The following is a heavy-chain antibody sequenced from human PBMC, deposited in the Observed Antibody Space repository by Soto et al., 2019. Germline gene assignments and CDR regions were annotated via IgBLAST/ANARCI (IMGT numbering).Heavy chain of an antibody. D-gene: IGHD3-22*01. Sequence: SEPLSLTCSVYGGSFIGYYWSWIRQPPGKGLEWIGYIYYSGSTNYNPSLKSRVTISVDTSKNQFSLKLSSVTAADTAVYYCARDPSDYDSSYGMDVWGQGTTVTVSS. V-gene: IGHV4-59*01. CDR1: GGSFIGYY. CDR3: ARDPSDYDSSYGMDV. J-gene: IGHJ6*02. CDR2: IYYSGST.